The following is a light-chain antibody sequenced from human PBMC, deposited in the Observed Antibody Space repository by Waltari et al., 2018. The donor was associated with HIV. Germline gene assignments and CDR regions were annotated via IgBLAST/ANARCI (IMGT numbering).Light chain of an antibody. V-gene: IGLV2-18*02. CDR1: SSDIGAYNR. CDR3: SSYTTSSTWV. Sequence: QSALTQPPSVSGSLGQSVTISCTGTSSDIGAYNRVSWYQQSPGTAPKLRIYEVTHRPSAVPVRCAGSKSGNTASLTISGLQADDEADYYCSSYTTSSTWVFGGWTKLTVL. J-gene: IGLJ3*02. CDR2: EVT.